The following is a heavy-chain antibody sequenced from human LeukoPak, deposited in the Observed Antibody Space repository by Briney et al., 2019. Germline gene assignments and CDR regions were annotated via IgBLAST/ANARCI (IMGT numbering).Heavy chain of an antibody. Sequence: GRSLRLSCAASRFTFCIYSMRCVPQAPGKGLEWVVGIWYVGSNTYYADSVKGRFTIHRDNSKIQLYLQMNGVSAEDTAVYCCARGYCSSTSCQSLADYWGRGTLVTVSS. CDR3: ARGYCSSTSCQSLADY. J-gene: IGHJ4*02. CDR2: IWYVGSNT. CDR1: RFTFCIYS. V-gene: IGHV3-33*01. D-gene: IGHD2-2*01.